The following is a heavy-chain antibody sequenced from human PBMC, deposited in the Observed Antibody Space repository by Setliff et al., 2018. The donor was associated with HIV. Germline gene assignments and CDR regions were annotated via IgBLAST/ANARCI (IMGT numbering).Heavy chain of an antibody. CDR1: GVSISSRY. V-gene: IGHV4-59*11. J-gene: IGHJ6*03. CDR2: IYFSGST. Sequence: PSETLSLTCTVSGVSISSRYWSWIRQPPGKGLEWIGYIYFSGSTSYNPSLKSRVTISVDTSKNQFSLKLRSVTAADTAVYYCARAHYDIGNYYMDVWGKGTTVTV. D-gene: IGHD3-9*01. CDR3: ARAHYDIGNYYMDV.